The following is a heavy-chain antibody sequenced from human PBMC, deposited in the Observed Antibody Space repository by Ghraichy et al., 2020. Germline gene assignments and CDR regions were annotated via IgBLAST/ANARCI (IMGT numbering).Heavy chain of an antibody. J-gene: IGHJ5*02. CDR2: VHATERA. CDR1: GGSFKSYF. V-gene: IGHV4-34*01. CDR3: ARRRRGGQTPHWFDP. Sequence: SETLSLTCEVSGGSFKSYFFSWLRQIPGRGLEWIGDVHATERANYNPSLESRVIMSVETANSQVALRLSSVTGADTGLYYCARRRRGGQTPHWFDPWGPGTAVTVSA. D-gene: IGHD4-23*01.